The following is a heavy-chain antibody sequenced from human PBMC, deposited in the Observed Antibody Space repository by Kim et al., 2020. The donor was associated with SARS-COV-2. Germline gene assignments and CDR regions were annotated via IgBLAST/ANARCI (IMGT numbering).Heavy chain of an antibody. D-gene: IGHD6-19*01. CDR3: ARRRAVAGTPFDS. V-gene: IGHV5-51*01. Sequence: RCSPTFRGQVTISVDKSINADCLQWSSLKASDTAMYYCARRRAVAGTPFDSWGQGTLVTVSS. J-gene: IGHJ4*02.